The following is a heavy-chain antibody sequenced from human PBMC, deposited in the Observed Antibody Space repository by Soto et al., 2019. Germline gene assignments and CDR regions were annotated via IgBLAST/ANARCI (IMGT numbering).Heavy chain of an antibody. V-gene: IGHV1-2*02. CDR2: INPNSGGT. Sequence: ASVKVSCKASGYSFTGYNIHWVRQAPGQGLEWMGWINPNSGGTNYAQKFQGRVTMTRDTSVTTAYMELSRLTSDDTAVYFCAREGSSSSKYFQHWGQGTLVTDSS. D-gene: IGHD6-6*01. CDR1: GYSFTGYN. CDR3: AREGSSSSKYFQH. J-gene: IGHJ1*01.